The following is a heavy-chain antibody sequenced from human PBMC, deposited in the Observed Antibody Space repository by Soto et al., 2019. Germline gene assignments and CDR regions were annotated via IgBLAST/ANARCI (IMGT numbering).Heavy chain of an antibody. D-gene: IGHD3-22*01. J-gene: IGHJ5*02. CDR2: IIPIFGTP. V-gene: IGHV1-69*13. CDR1: GGTFTDLG. Sequence: SVKVSCKASGGTFTDLGLHWVRQAPGQGLEWMGGIIPIFGTPNYAQKFQGRVIITADEFTSTAHMELSSLRSEDTAVYYCARGWDHYDSSGLLTWFDPWGQGTLVTVSS. CDR3: ARGWDHYDSSGLLTWFDP.